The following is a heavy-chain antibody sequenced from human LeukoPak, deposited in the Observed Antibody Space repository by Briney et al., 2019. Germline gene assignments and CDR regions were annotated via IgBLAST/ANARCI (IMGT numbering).Heavy chain of an antibody. J-gene: IGHJ4*02. CDR2: IRSDGTNK. V-gene: IGHV3-30*02. CDR1: GFAFSSYG. D-gene: IGHD6-13*01. Sequence: PGGSLRLSCAASGFAFSSYGMHWVRQAPGKGLEWVAFIRSDGTNKYYADSVKGRFTISRDNSKNTLYLQMNSLRAEDTAVYYCAKDLSSSFFDYWGQGTLVTVSS. CDR3: AKDLSSSFFDY.